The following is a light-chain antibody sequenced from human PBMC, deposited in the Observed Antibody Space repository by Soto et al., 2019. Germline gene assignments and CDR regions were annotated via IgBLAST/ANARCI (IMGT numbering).Light chain of an antibody. CDR3: CTYATGGTYV. CDR1: HSDVGRFNL. Sequence: QSVLTQPASVSGSPGQSITISCTGTHSDVGRFNLVSWYQHHPQKAPKLIIFGVTERPSGISNRFSASKSGNTASLTISGLQAEDEADYSCCTYATGGTYVFGTGTKVTVL. V-gene: IGLV2-23*02. CDR2: GVT. J-gene: IGLJ1*01.